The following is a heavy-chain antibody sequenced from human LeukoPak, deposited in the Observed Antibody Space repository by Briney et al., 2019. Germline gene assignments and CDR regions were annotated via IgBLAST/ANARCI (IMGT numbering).Heavy chain of an antibody. J-gene: IGHJ4*02. CDR1: GGSVSSTTYF. Sequence: SETLSLTCTVSGGSVSSTTYFWSWMRQPPGKGLEWIASINYSGSTYYNPSLKSRVTISVDTSDNQFSLKLSSVTAADTAVYYCARYVVYGSGKYYFDYWGQGGQVTVSS. CDR2: INYSGST. CDR3: ARYVVYGSGKYYFDY. V-gene: IGHV4-39*01. D-gene: IGHD3-10*01.